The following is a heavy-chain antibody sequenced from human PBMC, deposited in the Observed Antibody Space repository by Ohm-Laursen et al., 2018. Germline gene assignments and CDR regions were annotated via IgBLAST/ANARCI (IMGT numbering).Heavy chain of an antibody. CDR3: ASLNSAYGRGGMDV. D-gene: IGHD5-12*01. J-gene: IGHJ6*02. Sequence: GSLRLSCSASGFSFSSHNTNWVRQVPGKGLEWVSYISSSSRIIYYADSVKGRFTISRDNAENSLYLQMNSLRAEDTAVYYCASLNSAYGRGGMDVWGQGTTVIVSS. V-gene: IGHV3-48*01. CDR1: GFSFSSHN. CDR2: ISSSSRII.